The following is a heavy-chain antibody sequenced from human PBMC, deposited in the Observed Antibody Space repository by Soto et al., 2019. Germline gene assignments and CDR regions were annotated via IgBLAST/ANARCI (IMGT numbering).Heavy chain of an antibody. Sequence: EVQLVESGGGLVQPGGSLRLSCAASGFTFSSYSMNWVRQAPGKGLEWVSYISSSSSTIYYADSVKGRFTISRGNAKNSLYLQMNSLRAEDTAVYYCARDAPPDDCWGQGTLVTVSS. J-gene: IGHJ4*02. V-gene: IGHV3-48*01. CDR3: ARDAPPDDC. CDR2: ISSSSSTI. CDR1: GFTFSSYS.